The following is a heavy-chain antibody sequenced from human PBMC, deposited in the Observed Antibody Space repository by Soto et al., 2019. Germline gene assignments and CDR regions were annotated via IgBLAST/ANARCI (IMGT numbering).Heavy chain of an antibody. CDR1: GAPITSCAYS. CDR3: ARDMSGCSSSDCYLSGWFDP. V-gene: IGHV4-30-2*01. CDR2: IYQSGST. Sequence: QLQLRESGSGLVKPSQTLSLTCTVSGAPITSCAYSWSWIRQPPGKGLDWIWFIYQSGSTHYNRALKSRVTISVDRSKNHFSLQLTSLTAADTAVYYCARDMSGCSSSDCYLSGWFDPWGPGTLVTVSS. D-gene: IGHD2-21*02. J-gene: IGHJ5*02.